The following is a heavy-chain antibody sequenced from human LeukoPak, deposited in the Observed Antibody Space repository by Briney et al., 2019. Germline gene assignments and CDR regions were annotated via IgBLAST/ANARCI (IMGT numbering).Heavy chain of an antibody. CDR2: IIPILGIA. Sequence: SVKVSCKASGGTFSSYAISWVRQAPGQGLEWMGRIIPILGIANYAQKFQGRVTITADKSTSTAYMELSSPRSEDTAVYYCARDSWNLIRLQLWFDPWGQGTLVTVSS. J-gene: IGHJ5*02. D-gene: IGHD1-7*01. V-gene: IGHV1-69*04. CDR1: GGTFSSYA. CDR3: ARDSWNLIRLQLWFDP.